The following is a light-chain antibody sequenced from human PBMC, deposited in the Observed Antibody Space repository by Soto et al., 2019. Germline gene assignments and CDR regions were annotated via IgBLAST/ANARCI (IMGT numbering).Light chain of an antibody. J-gene: IGLJ3*02. CDR1: SSNIGAGYD. CDR2: GNS. V-gene: IGLV1-40*01. CDR3: QSYDSSLSGWV. Sequence: QSVLTQPPSVSGAQGQRVTISCTGNSSNIGAGYDVHWYQQLPGTAPKLLIYGNSNRPSGVPDRFSGSKSGTSASLAITGLQAEDEAYYYCQSYDSSLSGWVFGGGTKLTVL.